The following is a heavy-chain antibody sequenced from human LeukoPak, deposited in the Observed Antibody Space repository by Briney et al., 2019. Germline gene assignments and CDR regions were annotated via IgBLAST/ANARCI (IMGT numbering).Heavy chain of an antibody. CDR3: AENGDRGAYCSGGTCYPYYYYYMDV. CDR2: ISTTGGTT. J-gene: IGHJ6*03. V-gene: IGHV3-23*01. Sequence: GGSLRLSCAASGLTFSSYGMSWVRQAPGRGLEWVSAISTTGGTTYYADSVRGRFTISSDNSRNTLYLQMNSLRAEDTAIYYCAENGDRGAYCSGGTCYPYYYYYMDVWGKGTTVTISS. CDR1: GLTFSSYG. D-gene: IGHD2-15*01.